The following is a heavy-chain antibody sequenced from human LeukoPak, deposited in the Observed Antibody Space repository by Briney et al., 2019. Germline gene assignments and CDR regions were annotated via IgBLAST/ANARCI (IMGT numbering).Heavy chain of an antibody. CDR2: IYYSGST. Sequence: SETLSLTCTVSGGSIGSGDYYWSWIRQPPGKGLEWIGYIYYSGSTYYNPSLKSRVTISVDTSKNQFSLRLSSVTAADTAVYYCARDLGKWDSRSRYFDYWGQGTLVTVSS. CDR1: GGSIGSGDYY. J-gene: IGHJ4*02. D-gene: IGHD1-26*01. V-gene: IGHV4-30-4*08. CDR3: ARDLGKWDSRSRYFDY.